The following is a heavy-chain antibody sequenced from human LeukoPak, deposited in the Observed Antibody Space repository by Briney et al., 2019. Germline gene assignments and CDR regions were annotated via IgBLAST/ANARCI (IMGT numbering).Heavy chain of an antibody. CDR3: ARVVLEYYYDSSGYSLGNWFDP. J-gene: IGHJ5*02. D-gene: IGHD3-22*01. V-gene: IGHV1-18*01. CDR2: ISAYNGNT. CDR1: GYTFTSYG. Sequence: GASVKVSCKASGYTFTSYGISWVRQAPGQGLEWMGWISAYNGNTNYAQKLQGRVTMPTDTSTSTAYMELRSLRSDDTAVYYCARVVLEYYYDSSGYSLGNWFDPWGQGTLVTVSS.